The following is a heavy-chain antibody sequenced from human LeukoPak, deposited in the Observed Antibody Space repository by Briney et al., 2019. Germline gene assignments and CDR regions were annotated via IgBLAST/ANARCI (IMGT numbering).Heavy chain of an antibody. CDR2: KSYDGSNK. CDR3: ARGPAYYDSSGYLDY. CDR1: GFTFSSYA. J-gene: IGHJ4*02. Sequence: GGSLRLSCAASGFTFSSYAMHWVRQAPGKGLEWVAVKSYDGSNKYYADSVKGRFTISRDNSKNTLYLQMNSLRAEDTAVYYCARGPAYYDSSGYLDYWGQGTLVTVSS. V-gene: IGHV3-30*04. D-gene: IGHD3-22*01.